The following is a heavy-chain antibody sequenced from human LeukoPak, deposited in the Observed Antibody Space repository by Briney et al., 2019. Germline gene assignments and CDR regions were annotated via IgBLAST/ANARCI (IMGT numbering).Heavy chain of an antibody. CDR2: IYPGDSDT. V-gene: IGHV5-51*01. D-gene: IGHD5-18*01. J-gene: IGHJ4*02. CDR1: GYSFTNYW. CDR3: ARLVDTSMARFDY. Sequence: GESLKISCKGSGYSFTNYWIGWVRQMPGKGLEWMGIIYPGDSDTRYSPSFQGQVTISADKSISTAYLQWSSLKASDIAIYYCARLVDTSMARFDYWGQGTPVTVPS.